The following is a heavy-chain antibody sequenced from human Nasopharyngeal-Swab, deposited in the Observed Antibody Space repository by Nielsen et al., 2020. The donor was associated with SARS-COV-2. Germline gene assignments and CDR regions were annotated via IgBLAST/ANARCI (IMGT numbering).Heavy chain of an antibody. V-gene: IGHV3-30-3*01. J-gene: IGHJ4*02. D-gene: IGHD3-22*01. CDR3: ASPPLDSSGYYYGFHY. CDR2: ISYDGSNK. Sequence: GESLKISCAASGFTFSSSAMHRVRQAPGKGLEWVAVISYDGSNKYFADSVKGRFTISRDNSKNTLYLQMNSLRAEDTAVYYCASPPLDSSGYYYGFHYRGRGTLVTVSS. CDR1: GFTFSSSA.